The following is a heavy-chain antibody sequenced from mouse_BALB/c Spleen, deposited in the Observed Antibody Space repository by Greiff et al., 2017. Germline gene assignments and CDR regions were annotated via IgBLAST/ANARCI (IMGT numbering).Heavy chain of an antibody. Sequence: EVHLVESGGGLVKPGGSLKLSCAASGFTFSDYYMYWVRQTPEKRLEWVATISDGGSYTYYPDSVKGRFTISRDNAKNNLYLQMSSLKSEDTAMYYCARGERYDDGAYWGQGTLVTVSA. CDR2: ISDGGSYT. CDR3: ARGERYDDGAY. D-gene: IGHD2-14*01. CDR1: GFTFSDYY. V-gene: IGHV5-4*02. J-gene: IGHJ3*01.